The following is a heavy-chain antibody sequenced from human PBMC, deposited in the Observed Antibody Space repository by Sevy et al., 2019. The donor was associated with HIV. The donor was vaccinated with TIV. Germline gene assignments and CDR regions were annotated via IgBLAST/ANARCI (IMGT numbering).Heavy chain of an antibody. J-gene: IGHJ5*02. D-gene: IGHD4-17*01. CDR2: ISNYNSNK. Sequence: ASVKVSCKASGYTYTSYGITWVRQAPGRGLEWMGWISNYNSNKKTAQKFQDRVTLTTDTSTSTAYMELRNLRNDDTAVYYCARGLSIVPTTVVCFDTWGQGTLVTVSS. CDR3: ARGLSIVPTTVVCFDT. V-gene: IGHV1-18*01. CDR1: GYTYTSYG.